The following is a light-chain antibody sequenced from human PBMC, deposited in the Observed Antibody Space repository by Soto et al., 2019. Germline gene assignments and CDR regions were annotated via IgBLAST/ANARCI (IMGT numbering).Light chain of an antibody. CDR2: DAS. CDR1: QSINTK. Sequence: IVQTRSPATLSVSPWEGAILFCRASQSINTKIAWYQLKPGQAPRLLIYDASIRATGIPARFSGSGSGTEFSLTINSLQSEDFGVYFCQQYDQWWTFGQGTKVDIK. CDR3: QQYDQWWT. J-gene: IGKJ1*01. V-gene: IGKV3-15*01.